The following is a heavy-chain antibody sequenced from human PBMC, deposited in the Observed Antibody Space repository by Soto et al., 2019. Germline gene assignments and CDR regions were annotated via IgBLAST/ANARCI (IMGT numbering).Heavy chain of an antibody. CDR2: IYYSGST. CDR3: ARDSNWSFDL. J-gene: IGHJ2*01. V-gene: IGHV4-59*01. Sequence: QVQLQESGPGLVKPSETLSLTCTVSGGSISSYYWSWIRQPPGKGLEWIGYIYYSGSTNYNPSLKRRVTTSVDTSKNQFSLKLTSVTAADTAVYYFARDSNWSFDLWGRGTLVTVSS. CDR1: GGSISSYY.